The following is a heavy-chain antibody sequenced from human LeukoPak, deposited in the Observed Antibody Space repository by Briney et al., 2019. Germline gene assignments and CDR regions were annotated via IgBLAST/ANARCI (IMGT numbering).Heavy chain of an antibody. CDR3: AKGISDIPYYYYMDV. CDR1: GFTFSSYG. V-gene: IGHV3-30*18. CDR2: IWYGGSNK. J-gene: IGHJ6*03. D-gene: IGHD3-9*01. Sequence: GRSLRLSCAASGFTFSSYGMHWVRQAPGKGLEWVAVIWYGGSNKYYADSVKGRFTISRDNSKNTLYLQMNSLRAEDTAVYYCAKGISDIPYYYYMDVWGKGTTVTVSS.